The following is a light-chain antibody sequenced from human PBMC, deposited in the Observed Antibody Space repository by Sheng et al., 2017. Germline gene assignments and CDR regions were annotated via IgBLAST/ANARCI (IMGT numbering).Light chain of an antibody. CDR1: QSVSNK. CDR2: VHP. CDR3: QQYDKWPLP. V-gene: IGKV3-15*01. J-gene: IGKJ4*01. Sequence: EIVMTQSPATLSVSPGERATLSCRASQSVSNKLAWYQQKPARLPGSSSMVHPPGPLVSQPGSSGXGSGTEFTLTISSLQSEDFAVYFCQQYDKWPLPFGGGTKVEIK.